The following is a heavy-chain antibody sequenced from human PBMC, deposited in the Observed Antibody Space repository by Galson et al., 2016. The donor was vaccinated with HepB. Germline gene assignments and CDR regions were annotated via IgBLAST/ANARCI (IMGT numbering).Heavy chain of an antibody. V-gene: IGHV4-4*02. CDR3: ARRRVAALGSNCFAP. CDR2: IYHSGSV. D-gene: IGHD1-26*01. CDR1: GDSINSANW. J-gene: IGHJ5*02. Sequence: SETLSLTCAVSGDSINSANWWSWVRQPPGEGLEWIAEIYHSGSVNYNPSLRSRTTISVDKSKSQVSLTMASVTAADTPIYYCARRRVAALGSNCFAPWGQGIQVIVSS.